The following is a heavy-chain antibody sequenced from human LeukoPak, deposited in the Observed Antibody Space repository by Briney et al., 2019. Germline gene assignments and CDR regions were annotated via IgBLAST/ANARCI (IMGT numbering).Heavy chain of an antibody. CDR3: AGSLAYCGGDCRLGDY. D-gene: IGHD2-21*02. Sequence: GGSLRLSCAASGFTVINNYMGWVRQAPAKGLEWVSVINTVGTTYYADSVRGRFTISRDNSKNTLYLQMNSLRVEDTALYYCAGSLAYCGGDCRLGDYWGQGTLVTVSS. CDR1: GFTVINNY. J-gene: IGHJ4*02. CDR2: INTVGTT. V-gene: IGHV3-66*01.